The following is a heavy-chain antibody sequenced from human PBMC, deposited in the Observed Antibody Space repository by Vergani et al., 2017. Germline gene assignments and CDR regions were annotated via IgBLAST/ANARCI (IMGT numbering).Heavy chain of an antibody. D-gene: IGHD2-8*01. V-gene: IGHV4-59*08. J-gene: IGHJ5*02. CDR1: GGSISSYY. CDR3: ARQRAYGWFDP. Sequence: QVQLQESGPGLVKPSETLSLTCTVPGGSISSYYWSWIRQPPGKGLEWIGYIYYSGSTNYNPSLKSRVTISVDTSKNQFSLKLSSVTAADTAVYYCARQRAYGWFDPWGQGTLVTVSS. CDR2: IYYSGST.